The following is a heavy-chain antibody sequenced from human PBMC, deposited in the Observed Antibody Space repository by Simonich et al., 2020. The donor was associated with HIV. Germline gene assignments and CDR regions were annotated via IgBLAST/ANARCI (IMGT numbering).Heavy chain of an antibody. CDR2: INNSEST. CDR1: GESFSSYY. Sequence: QVHLQKWGAGLLKPSETLSLTCAVYGESFSSYYWTWIRQPPGKGLEWIGEINNSESTSYNPSLKSRVTMSVDTSKNQFSLKLTSVTAADTAVYYCARRSGYALDYWGQGTLVTVSS. CDR3: ARRSGYALDY. V-gene: IGHV4-34*01. D-gene: IGHD5-12*01. J-gene: IGHJ4*02.